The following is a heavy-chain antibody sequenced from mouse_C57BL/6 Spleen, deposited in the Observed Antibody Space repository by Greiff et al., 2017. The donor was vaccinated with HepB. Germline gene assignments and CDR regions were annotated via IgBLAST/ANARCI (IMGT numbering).Heavy chain of an antibody. CDR1: GYTFTSYW. CDR3: ASPARYGSSYWFAY. CDR2: IHPTSGST. Sequence: QVQLQQPGAELVKPGASVKLSCKASGYTFTSYWMHWVKQRPGQGLEWIGMIHPTSGSTNYNEKFKSKATLTVDKSSSTAYMQLSSLTSEDSAVYYWASPARYGSSYWFAYWGQGTLVTVSA. D-gene: IGHD1-1*01. V-gene: IGHV1-64*01. J-gene: IGHJ3*01.